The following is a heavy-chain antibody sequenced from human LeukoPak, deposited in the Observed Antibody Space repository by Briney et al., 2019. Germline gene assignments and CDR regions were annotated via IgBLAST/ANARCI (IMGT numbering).Heavy chain of an antibody. Sequence: QPGGSLRLSCEASGFTFSSTWMSWVRQPPGKGLERVAHIKQDASEIYYVDSVKGRFTISRDNAKNSLYLQMNSLRAEDTAFYYCARDPDSPVPFDYWGRGTLVTVSS. J-gene: IGHJ4*02. V-gene: IGHV3-7*05. CDR3: ARDPDSPVPFDY. CDR1: GFTFSSTW. D-gene: IGHD1-14*01. CDR2: IKQDASEI.